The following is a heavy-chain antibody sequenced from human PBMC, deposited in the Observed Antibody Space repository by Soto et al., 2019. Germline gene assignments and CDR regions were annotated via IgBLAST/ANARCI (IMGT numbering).Heavy chain of an antibody. CDR1: GYTFTGYY. CDR3: ARGVRRYYDSSGYYFFDY. V-gene: IGHV1-2*04. J-gene: IGHJ4*02. CDR2: INPNSGGT. Sequence: ASVKVSCKASGYTFTGYYMHWVRQAPGQGLEWMGWINPNSGGTNYAQKFQGWVTMTRDTSISTAYMELSRLRSDDTAVYYCARGVRRYYDSSGYYFFDYWGQGTLVTGLL. D-gene: IGHD3-22*01.